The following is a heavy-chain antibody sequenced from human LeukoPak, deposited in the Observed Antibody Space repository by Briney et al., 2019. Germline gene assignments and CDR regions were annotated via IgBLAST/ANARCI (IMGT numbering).Heavy chain of an antibody. Sequence: GGSLRLSCDASGFIFSDYYMSWVRQAPGKGLEWISYISNPSSTRYYADSVKGRFTISRDNAKNSLYLQMNSLRAEDTAVYYCARCGDGLPCDFDYWGQGTLVTVSS. CDR2: ISNPSSTR. D-gene: IGHD3-10*01. CDR1: GFIFSDYY. V-gene: IGHV3-11*04. CDR3: ARCGDGLPCDFDY. J-gene: IGHJ4*02.